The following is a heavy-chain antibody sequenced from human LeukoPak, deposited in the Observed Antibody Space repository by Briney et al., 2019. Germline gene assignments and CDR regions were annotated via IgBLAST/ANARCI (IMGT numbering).Heavy chain of an antibody. CDR2: IYYSGST. J-gene: IGHJ3*02. CDR1: GASVSNNNYY. CDR3: APGGYIGYGHAFDI. Sequence: SETLSLTCTVSGASVSNNNYYWGWIRQPPGKGLEWIASIYYSGSTYYNPSLKSRVTISVDTSKNHLSLILSSVTVADTAVYYCAPGGYIGYGHAFDIWGQGTMVTVSS. D-gene: IGHD5-12*01. V-gene: IGHV4-39*02.